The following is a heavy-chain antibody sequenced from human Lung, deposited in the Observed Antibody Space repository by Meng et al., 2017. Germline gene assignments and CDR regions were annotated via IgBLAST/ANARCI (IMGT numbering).Heavy chain of an antibody. CDR1: GYTFIRYG. V-gene: IGHV1-18*01. Sequence: QVQLVQSGAEVKKPGASVKVSCKAPGYTFIRYGISWVRKAPGQGLEWMGWISTYNGNTNYAQKFQGRVTMTTDTSTSTAYMELRSLRSDDTAVYYCAVMGLYGDYDNWYFDLWGRGTLVTVSS. J-gene: IGHJ2*01. CDR3: AVMGLYGDYDNWYFDL. D-gene: IGHD4-17*01. CDR2: ISTYNGNT.